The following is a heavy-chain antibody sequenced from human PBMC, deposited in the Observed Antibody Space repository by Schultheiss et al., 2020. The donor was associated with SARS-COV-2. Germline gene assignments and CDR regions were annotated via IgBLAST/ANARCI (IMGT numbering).Heavy chain of an antibody. CDR2: INRDGLTT. Sequence: GGSLRLSCSASGFIFSNNWMHWVRQVPGQGLLWVARINRDGLTTHYAVSVKGRFTISRDNARTTVYLQMNSLTLEDTGLYFCANGASGWPAWGQGTLVTVSS. V-gene: IGHV3-74*01. CDR3: ANGASGWPA. CDR1: GFIFSNNW. D-gene: IGHD6-19*01. J-gene: IGHJ4*02.